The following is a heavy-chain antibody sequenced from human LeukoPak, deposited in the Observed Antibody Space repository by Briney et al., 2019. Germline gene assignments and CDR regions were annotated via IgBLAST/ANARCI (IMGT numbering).Heavy chain of an antibody. CDR2: IKGTGLTT. Sequence: SGGSLRLSCAASGFIFSDYYMSWIRQAPGKGLEWVSTIKGTGLTTYYADSVKGRFTISRDNAKNSLYLQMNSLRADDTAVYYCARELEKQQLGGFDYWGQGTLVTVSS. CDR1: GFIFSDYY. CDR3: ARELEKQQLGGFDY. D-gene: IGHD6-13*01. V-gene: IGHV3-11*04. J-gene: IGHJ4*02.